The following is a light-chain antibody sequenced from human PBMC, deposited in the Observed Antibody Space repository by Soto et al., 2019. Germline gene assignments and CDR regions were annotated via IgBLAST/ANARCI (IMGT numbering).Light chain of an antibody. CDR3: HQRRQWPLT. V-gene: IGKV3-11*01. Sequence: EIVVTQSPATLSGSPGERVTLSCRASQFVSSRLAWYQQRPGQVPRLLISDVSNRATGIPARFSGSGSGTDFTLTISSLESEDFAVYYCHQRRQWPLTFGGGTKVEI. CDR1: QFVSSR. J-gene: IGKJ4*01. CDR2: DVS.